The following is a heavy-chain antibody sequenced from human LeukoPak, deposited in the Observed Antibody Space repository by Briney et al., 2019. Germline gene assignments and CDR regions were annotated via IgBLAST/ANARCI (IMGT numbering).Heavy chain of an antibody. D-gene: IGHD3-16*01. CDR3: ARTTKTPWGPVYYYYYMDV. V-gene: IGHV1-2*02. J-gene: IGHJ6*03. Sequence: ASVKVSCKASGYTFTSYGISWVRQAPGQGLEWMGWINPNSGGTNYAQKFQGRVTMTRDTSISTAYMELSRLRSDDTAVYYCARTTKTPWGPVYYYYYMDVWGKGTTVTVSS. CDR2: INPNSGGT. CDR1: GYTFTSYG.